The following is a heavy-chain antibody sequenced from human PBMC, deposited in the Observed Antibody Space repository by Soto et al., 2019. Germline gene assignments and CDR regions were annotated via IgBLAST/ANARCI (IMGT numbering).Heavy chain of an antibody. CDR3: ALERRRGRYFDY. D-gene: IGHD1-1*01. CDR1: GFSLSTSGVG. V-gene: IGHV2-5*02. CDR2: IYWDDDK. J-gene: IGHJ4*02. Sequence: SGPTLVNPTRTVTLTCPFSGFSLSTSGVGVGWIRQPPGKALEWLALIYWDDDKRYSPSLKSRLTITKDTSKNQVVLTMTNMDPVDTATYYCALERRRGRYFDYWGQGTLVTVSS.